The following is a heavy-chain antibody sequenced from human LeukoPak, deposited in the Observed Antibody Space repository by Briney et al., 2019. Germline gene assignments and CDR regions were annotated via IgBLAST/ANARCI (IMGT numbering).Heavy chain of an antibody. CDR3: ARDRSISAAGDTY. V-gene: IGHV3-74*01. Sequence: GGSLRLSCAASGFTFSDYWMHWVRQAPGKGLVWVSRVNRDGSSTSYADSVKGRFTISRDNAKNTLSLQMNSLRAEDTAVYYCARDRSISAAGDTYWGQGTLVTASS. D-gene: IGHD6-13*01. CDR1: GFTFSDYW. CDR2: VNRDGSST. J-gene: IGHJ4*02.